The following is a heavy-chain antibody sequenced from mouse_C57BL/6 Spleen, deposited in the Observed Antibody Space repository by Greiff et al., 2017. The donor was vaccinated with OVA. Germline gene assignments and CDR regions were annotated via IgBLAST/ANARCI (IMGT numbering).Heavy chain of an antibody. D-gene: IGHD3-3*01. Sequence: EVQVVESGPGLVKPSQSLSLTCSVTGYSITSGYYWNWIRQFPGNKLEWMGYISYDGSNNYNPSLKNRISITRDTSKNQFFLKLNSVTTEDTATYYCARGGQPFDYWGQGTTLTVSS. V-gene: IGHV3-6*01. CDR3: ARGGQPFDY. CDR2: ISYDGSN. J-gene: IGHJ2*01. CDR1: GYSITSGYY.